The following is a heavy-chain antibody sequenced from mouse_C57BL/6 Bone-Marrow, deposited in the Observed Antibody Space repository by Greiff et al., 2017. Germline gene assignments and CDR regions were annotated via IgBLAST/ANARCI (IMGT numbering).Heavy chain of an antibody. CDR1: GFSFNTYA. V-gene: IGHV10-1*01. J-gene: IGHJ1*03. CDR3: VRHGGRGYFDV. D-gene: IGHD1-1*02. CDR2: IRSKSNNYAT. Sequence: EVMLVESGGGLVQPKGSLKLSCAASGFSFNTYAMNWVRQAPGKGLEWVARIRSKSNNYATYYADSVKDRFTISRDDSESMLYLQMNNVKTEDTAMYYCVRHGGRGYFDVWGTGTTVTVSS.